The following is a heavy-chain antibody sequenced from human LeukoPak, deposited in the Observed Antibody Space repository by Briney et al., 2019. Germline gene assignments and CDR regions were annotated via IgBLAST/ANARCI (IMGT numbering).Heavy chain of an antibody. CDR2: IHHSGIS. Sequence: SETLSLTCSVSGYSIRSGYYWGWIRQPPGRGLEWIGSIHHSGISYYNPSLKSRVTISVDTSKNQFSLKLSSVTAADTAVYYCARDRARIAARPIAAFDIWGQGTMVTVSS. V-gene: IGHV4-38-2*02. CDR3: ARDRARIAARPIAAFDI. D-gene: IGHD6-6*01. J-gene: IGHJ3*02. CDR1: GYSIRSGYY.